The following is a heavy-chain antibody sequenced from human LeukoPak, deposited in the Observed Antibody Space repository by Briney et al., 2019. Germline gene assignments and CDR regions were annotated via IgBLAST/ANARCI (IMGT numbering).Heavy chain of an antibody. V-gene: IGHV3-48*02. Sequence: PGGSLRLSCAASGFTFSIHSMNWVRQAPGKGLEWVSYIGHTGTVMYHADSVKGRFTISRDNARNSLYLQMNSLRDEDTAMYYCVNDRGYCIGGNRYRYFESWGQGTLVTVSS. D-gene: IGHD2-21*01. CDR1: GFTFSIHS. CDR3: VNDRGYCIGGNRYRYFES. CDR2: IGHTGTVM. J-gene: IGHJ4*02.